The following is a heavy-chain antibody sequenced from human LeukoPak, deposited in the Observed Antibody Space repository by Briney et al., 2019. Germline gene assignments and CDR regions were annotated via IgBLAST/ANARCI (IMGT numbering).Heavy chain of an antibody. V-gene: IGHV4-31*03. Sequence: SETLSLTCTVSGGSISSGAYYWSWIRQVPGKGLEWIGYGYFRGNTFYNPSLKGRVTISVDTSNNHFSLQLTSVTAADTAVYYCARDETCSGGTCYFIWGPGTPVTVSS. J-gene: IGHJ4*02. CDR1: GGSISSGAYY. CDR2: GYFRGNT. D-gene: IGHD2-15*01. CDR3: ARDETCSGGTCYFI.